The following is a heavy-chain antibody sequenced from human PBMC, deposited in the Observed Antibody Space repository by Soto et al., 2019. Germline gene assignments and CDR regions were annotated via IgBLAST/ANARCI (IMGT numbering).Heavy chain of an antibody. CDR2: IYYSGST. V-gene: IGHV4-30-4*01. CDR3: ARVGAAWFGELPYGMDV. Sequence: PAETRSLTFTVSGISISSGDHYGSWIRQPPGKGLEWIGYIYYSGSTYYNPSLKSRVTISVDTSKNQFSLKRRSVTAADTAVYNCARVGAAWFGELPYGMDVWGKGTTVTASS. J-gene: IGHJ6*04. CDR1: GISISSGDHY. D-gene: IGHD3-10*01.